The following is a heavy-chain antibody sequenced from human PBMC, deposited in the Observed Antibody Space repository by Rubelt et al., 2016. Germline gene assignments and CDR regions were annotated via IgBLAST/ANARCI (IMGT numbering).Heavy chain of an antibody. J-gene: IGHJ6*02. CDR2: ISSSGSTI. D-gene: IGHD3-10*01. Sequence: SYISSSGSTIYYADSVKGRFTISRDNAKNSLYLQMNSLRAEDTAVYYCARGPWSGGMDVWGQGTTVTVSS. CDR3: ARGPWSGGMDV. V-gene: IGHV3-11*01.